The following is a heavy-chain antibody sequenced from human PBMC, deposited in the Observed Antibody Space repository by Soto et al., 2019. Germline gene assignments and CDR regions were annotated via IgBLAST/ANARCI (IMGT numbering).Heavy chain of an antibody. CDR2: IRSKAYGGTT. D-gene: IGHD4-17*01. V-gene: IGHV3-49*03. J-gene: IGHJ4*02. Sequence: GESLRLPCTASGFTFGDYAMSWFRQAPGKGLEWVGFIRSKAYGGTTEYAASVKGRFTISRDDSKSIAYLQMNSLKTEDTAVYYCTRSAMTTVTRIYDYWRQGTLVTVSS. CDR3: TRSAMTTVTRIYDY. CDR1: GFTFGDYA.